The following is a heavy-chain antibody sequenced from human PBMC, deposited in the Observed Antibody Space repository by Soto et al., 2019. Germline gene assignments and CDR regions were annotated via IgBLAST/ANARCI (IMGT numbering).Heavy chain of an antibody. CDR1: GFTFSGSH. Sequence: EVQLVESGGGLVQPGGSLKLSCAASGFTFSGSHMHWVRQASGKGLEWVGRIGREVDNYGTLYAASVTGRFTISRDDSKNTAFLQMNSLKTEYTAVYYCVPFCPDGVCYSDFDYWGQGSLVAVSS. V-gene: IGHV3-73*02. CDR3: VPFCPDGVCYSDFDY. D-gene: IGHD2-8*01. J-gene: IGHJ4*02. CDR2: IGREVDNYGT.